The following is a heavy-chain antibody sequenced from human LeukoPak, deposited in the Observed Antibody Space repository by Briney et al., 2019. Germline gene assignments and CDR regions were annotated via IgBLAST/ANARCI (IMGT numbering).Heavy chain of an antibody. CDR3: ARVYRSVPDAAGAFGI. D-gene: IGHD2-2*01. V-gene: IGHV1-69*05. Sequence: ASVKVSCKDSGGTFSSYAIRWVRQAPGQVLEWMVGIIPIFGTANYAQKFQGRVTITTDESTSTAYMELSSLRSEDTAVYYCARVYRSVPDAAGAFGIWGQCTMVTVSS. J-gene: IGHJ3*02. CDR1: GGTFSSYA. CDR2: IIPIFGTA.